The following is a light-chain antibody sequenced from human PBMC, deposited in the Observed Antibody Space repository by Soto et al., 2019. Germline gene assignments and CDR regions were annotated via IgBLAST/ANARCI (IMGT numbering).Light chain of an antibody. CDR1: RSVLYSSNNKNY. J-gene: IGKJ1*01. Sequence: DIVMTQSPDSLAVSLGERATINCKSSRSVLYSSNNKNYLAWYQQKPGQPPKLLIYWASSRESGVPGRFSGSGSGTDFTLTISSLQAEYVAVYYCQQYYSTPRTFGQGTKVEIK. CDR2: WAS. CDR3: QQYYSTPRT. V-gene: IGKV4-1*01.